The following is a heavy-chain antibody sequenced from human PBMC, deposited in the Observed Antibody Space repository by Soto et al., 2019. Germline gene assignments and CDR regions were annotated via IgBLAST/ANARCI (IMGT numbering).Heavy chain of an antibody. CDR3: ATGGTGTGYYYYYGMDV. Sequence: GGSLRLSCAASGFTFSSYSMNWVRQAPGKGLEWVSSISSSSSYIYYADSVKGRFTISRDNAKNSLYLQTNSLRAEDTAVYYCATGGTGTGYYYYYGMDVWGQGTTVTVSS. D-gene: IGHD1-1*01. CDR2: ISSSSSYI. V-gene: IGHV3-21*01. J-gene: IGHJ6*02. CDR1: GFTFSSYS.